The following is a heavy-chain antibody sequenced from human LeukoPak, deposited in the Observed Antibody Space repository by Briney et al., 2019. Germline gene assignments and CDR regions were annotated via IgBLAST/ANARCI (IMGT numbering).Heavy chain of an antibody. CDR1: VYTFTLYD. CDR3: ARLYSSSSYGDY. V-gene: IGHV1-8*03. J-gene: IGHJ4*02. Sequence: ASVKVSCKASVYTFTLYDIHWVRQATTQGLEWMGWMNPNSGNTGYAQKFQGRVTITRNTSISTAYMELSSLRSEDTAVYYCARLYSSSSYGDYWGQGTLVTVSS. D-gene: IGHD6-6*01. CDR2: MNPNSGNT.